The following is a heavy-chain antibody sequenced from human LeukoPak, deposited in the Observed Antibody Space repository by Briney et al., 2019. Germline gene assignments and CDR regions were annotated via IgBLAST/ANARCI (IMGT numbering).Heavy chain of an antibody. J-gene: IGHJ4*02. CDR2: IWQDGSNK. CDR1: GFTFRTYG. CDR3: ARGSPYYFDY. V-gene: IGHV3-33*08. Sequence: QPGRSLRLSCAASGFTFRTYGMHWVRQAPGKGLEWVAVIWQDGSNKDYADFVKGRFTISRDNSKNTLYLQMNSLRGEDAAVYYCARGSPYYFDYWGQGTLVTVSS. D-gene: IGHD3-10*01.